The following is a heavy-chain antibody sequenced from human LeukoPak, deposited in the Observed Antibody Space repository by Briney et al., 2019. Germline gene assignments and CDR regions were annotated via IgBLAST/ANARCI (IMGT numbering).Heavy chain of an antibody. D-gene: IGHD6-19*01. CDR1: GGSFSGYY. J-gene: IGHJ4*02. CDR3: ARAPSSGWYGGAYYFDY. V-gene: IGHV4-34*01. CDR2: INHSGST. Sequence: PSETLSLTCAVYGGSFSGYYWSWIRQPPGKGLEWIGEINHSGSTNYNPSLKSRVTISVDTSKNQFSLKLSSVTAADTAVYYCARAPSSGWYGGAYYFDYWGQGTLVTVSS.